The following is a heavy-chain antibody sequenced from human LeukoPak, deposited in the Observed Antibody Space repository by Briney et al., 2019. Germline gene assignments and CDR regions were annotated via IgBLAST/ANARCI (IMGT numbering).Heavy chain of an antibody. Sequence: GGSLRLSCAASGFTFSSYGMHWVRQAPGKGLEWVAIIRYDGSNKYYADSVKGRFTISRDNSKNTLYLQMNSLRAEDTAVYYCAKVVPLDLVATIGGTGYYFDYWGQGTLVTVSS. CDR2: IRYDGSNK. CDR3: AKVVPLDLVATIGGTGYYFDY. D-gene: IGHD5-12*01. J-gene: IGHJ4*02. CDR1: GFTFSSYG. V-gene: IGHV3-30*02.